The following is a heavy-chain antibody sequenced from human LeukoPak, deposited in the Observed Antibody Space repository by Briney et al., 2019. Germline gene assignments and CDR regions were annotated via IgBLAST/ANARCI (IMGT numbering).Heavy chain of an antibody. J-gene: IGHJ4*02. V-gene: IGHV4-39*01. D-gene: IGHD6-13*01. Sequence: PSETLSLTCTVSGGSISSSSYYWGWIRQPPGKGLEWIGSIYYSGSTYYNPSLKSRVTISADTSKNQFSLKLSSVTAADTAVYYCARLGSSWYGAYWGQGTLVTVSS. CDR1: GGSISSSSYY. CDR2: IYYSGST. CDR3: ARLGSSWYGAY.